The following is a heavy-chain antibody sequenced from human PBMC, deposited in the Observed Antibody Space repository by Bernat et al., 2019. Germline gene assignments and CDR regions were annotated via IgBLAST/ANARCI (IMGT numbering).Heavy chain of an antibody. CDR3: AKEGYSRGVIDF. J-gene: IGHJ4*02. D-gene: IGHD6-13*01. Sequence: EVQLLESGGGLVQPGGSLRLSCAASGFTYGNYAMNWVRQAPGKGLEWVSSISAGGGGTYFGDSVRGRFTISRDNSKNTLNLQMNSLRAEDTAVYYCAKEGYSRGVIDFWGQGTLVIVSS. CDR1: GFTYGNYA. CDR2: ISAGGGGT. V-gene: IGHV3-23*01.